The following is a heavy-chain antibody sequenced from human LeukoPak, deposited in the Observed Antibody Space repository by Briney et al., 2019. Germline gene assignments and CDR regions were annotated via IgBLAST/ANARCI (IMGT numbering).Heavy chain of an antibody. Sequence: GASVRVSCKASGYTFTSYYMHWVRQAPGQGLEWMGIINPSGGSTTYAQKFQGRVTMTSDTSTSTAYMELRSLRSDDTAVYYCARGSYPDAFDIWGQGTMVTVSS. V-gene: IGHV1-46*01. D-gene: IGHD1-26*01. CDR1: GYTFTSYY. CDR2: INPSGGST. J-gene: IGHJ3*02. CDR3: ARGSYPDAFDI.